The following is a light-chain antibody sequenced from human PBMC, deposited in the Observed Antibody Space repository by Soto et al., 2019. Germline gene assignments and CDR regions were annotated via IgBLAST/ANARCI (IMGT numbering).Light chain of an antibody. CDR1: SSNIGSNY. Sequence: QSVLTQPPSASGTPGQRVTISCSGSSSNIGSNYVYWYQQLPGTAHKLLIYRNNQRASGVPDRFSGSKSGPSASLAISGVRSEDEADYYCTAWDDTLRGPLFGGGTKLTVL. J-gene: IGLJ2*01. V-gene: IGLV1-47*01. CDR2: RNN. CDR3: TAWDDTLRGPL.